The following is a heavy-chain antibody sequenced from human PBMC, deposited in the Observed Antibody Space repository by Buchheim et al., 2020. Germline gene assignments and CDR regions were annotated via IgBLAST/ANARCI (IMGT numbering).Heavy chain of an antibody. CDR2: IFYTGRT. J-gene: IGHJ4*02. V-gene: IGHV4-59*01. CDR3: ARAPDRGNNYGLDFDS. D-gene: IGHD3-16*01. CDR1: GGSIRPFY. Sequence: QVQLQESGPGLVKPSETLSLTCTVSGGSIRPFYWGWIRQPPGKRLESLGHIFYTGRTNYNPSLGGRVTMSVDVAKNLLSLSLTSVTTADTAVYYCARAPDRGNNYGLDFDSWGQG.